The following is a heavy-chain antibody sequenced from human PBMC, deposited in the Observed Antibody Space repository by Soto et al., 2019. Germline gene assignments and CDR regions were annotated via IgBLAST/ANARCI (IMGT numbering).Heavy chain of an antibody. CDR2: ISGYNGKT. CDR1: GYTFTSFG. D-gene: IGHD3-10*01. CDR3: ARDKIIDDFGLGTFDY. V-gene: IGHV1-18*04. Sequence: GASVKVSCKASGYTFTSFGVSWLRQAPGQGPEWLGWISGYNGKTKYAKKIQGRVTLTRDTSTTTAHMELRSLRSDDTAVYYCARDKIIDDFGLGTFDYWGQGTVVTVSS. J-gene: IGHJ4*02.